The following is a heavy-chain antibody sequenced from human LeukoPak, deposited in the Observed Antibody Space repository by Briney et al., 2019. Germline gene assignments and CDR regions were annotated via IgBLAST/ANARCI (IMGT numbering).Heavy chain of an antibody. CDR1: GGSLSSGSYY. V-gene: IGHV4-61*02. D-gene: IGHD4-11*01. Sequence: PSETLSLTCTVSGGSLSSGSYYWRWVRQPAGTGLEWIGRIYTSGSTNYNPSHKSRVTISVDTSKNQFSLKLSSVTAADTAVYYCARDPDYSTDYYYYMDVWGKGTTVTVSS. J-gene: IGHJ6*03. CDR3: ARDPDYSTDYYYYMDV. CDR2: IYTSGST.